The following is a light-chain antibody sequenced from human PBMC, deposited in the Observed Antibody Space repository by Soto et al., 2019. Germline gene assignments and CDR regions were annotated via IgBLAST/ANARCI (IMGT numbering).Light chain of an antibody. Sequence: EIVFTQSPGTLSLSPGERATLSFSSSQSVSISYLAWYQQKPGQAPRLLIYGASSRATGIPDRFSGSGSGTDFTLTISRLEPEDFAVYYCQQYGSSPWTFGQGTKVDIK. CDR1: QSVSISY. CDR2: GAS. V-gene: IGKV3-20*01. CDR3: QQYGSSPWT. J-gene: IGKJ1*01.